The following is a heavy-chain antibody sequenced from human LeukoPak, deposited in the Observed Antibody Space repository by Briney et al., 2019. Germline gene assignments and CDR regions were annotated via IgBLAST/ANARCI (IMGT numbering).Heavy chain of an antibody. CDR3: AREYYRCCTDY. J-gene: IGHJ4*02. Sequence: GGSLRLYCAASGFTFSNFWMSWVRQAPGKGLERVANIKKDGSQMHYVDSVEGRFTISRDNAKNSLYLQMSSLRAEDTAVYFCAREYYRCCTDYWGQGILVTVSS. V-gene: IGHV3-7*01. CDR1: GFTFSNFW. D-gene: IGHD2-2*02. CDR2: IKKDGSQM.